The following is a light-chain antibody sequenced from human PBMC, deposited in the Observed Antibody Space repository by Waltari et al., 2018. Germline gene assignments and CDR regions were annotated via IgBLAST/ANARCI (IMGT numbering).Light chain of an antibody. CDR2: KIS. V-gene: IGKV2-30*02. CDR1: QSLVHTDGNTY. Sequence: DVVMTQSPLSLPVTLGQPASISCRSSQSLVHTDGNTYLNWFQQRPVQPPRRLIYKISRRESGVPDRFSGSGSGTDFTLKISRVEAEDVGVYYGMQGSHWPRTFGQGTKLEI. J-gene: IGKJ2*01. CDR3: MQGSHWPRT.